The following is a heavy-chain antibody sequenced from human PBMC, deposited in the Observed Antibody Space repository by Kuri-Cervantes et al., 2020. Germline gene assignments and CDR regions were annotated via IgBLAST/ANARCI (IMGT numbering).Heavy chain of an antibody. CDR2: ISSSSSYI. J-gene: IGHJ3*02. Sequence: LSLTCAASGFTFSSYSMNWVRQAPGKGLEWVSSISSSSSYIYYADSVKGRFTISRDNAKNSLYLQMNSLRAEDTAVYYCAREGPPLYSDAFDIWGQGTMVTVSS. V-gene: IGHV3-21*01. D-gene: IGHD2-8*01. CDR3: AREGPPLYSDAFDI. CDR1: GFTFSSYS.